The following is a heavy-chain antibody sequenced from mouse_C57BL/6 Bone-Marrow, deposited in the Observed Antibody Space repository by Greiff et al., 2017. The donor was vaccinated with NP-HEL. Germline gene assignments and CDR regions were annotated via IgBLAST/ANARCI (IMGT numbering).Heavy chain of an antibody. V-gene: IGHV5-9-1*02. J-gene: IGHJ3*01. CDR2: ISSGGDYI. D-gene: IGHD4-1*01. CDR1: GFTFSSYA. Sequence: EVMLVESGEGLVKPGGSLKLSCAASGFTFSSYAMSWVRQTPEKRLEWVAYISSGGDYIYYADTVKGRFTISRDNARNTLYLQMSSLKSEDTAMYYCTRERTGTGAYWGQGTLVTVSA. CDR3: TRERTGTGAY.